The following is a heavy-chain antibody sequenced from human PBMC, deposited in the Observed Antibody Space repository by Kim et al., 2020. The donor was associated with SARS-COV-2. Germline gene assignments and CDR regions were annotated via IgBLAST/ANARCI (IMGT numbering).Heavy chain of an antibody. V-gene: IGHV4-39*01. CDR3: ARRRGLDAFDI. J-gene: IGHJ3*02. CDR1: GGSISSSSYY. Sequence: SETLSLTCTVSGGSISSSSYYWGWIRQPPGKGLEWIGSIYYSGSTYYNPSLKSRVTISVDTSKNQFSLKLSSVTAADTAVYYCARRRGLDAFDIWGQGTMVTVSS. CDR2: IYYSGST.